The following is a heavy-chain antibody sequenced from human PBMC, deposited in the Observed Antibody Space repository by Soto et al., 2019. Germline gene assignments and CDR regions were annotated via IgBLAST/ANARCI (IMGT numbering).Heavy chain of an antibody. D-gene: IGHD5-12*01. CDR1: GGSISSSSYN. J-gene: IGHJ6*02. V-gene: IGHV4-39*01. Sequence: SETLSLTCIVSGGSISSSSYNWGWIRQPPGKGLEWIGSIYYSGSTYYNPSLKSRVTISVDTSKNQFSLKLSSVTAADTAVYYCASVRRGGYDSLRYYYGMDVWVQGTTVT. CDR3: ASVRRGGYDSLRYYYGMDV. CDR2: IYYSGST.